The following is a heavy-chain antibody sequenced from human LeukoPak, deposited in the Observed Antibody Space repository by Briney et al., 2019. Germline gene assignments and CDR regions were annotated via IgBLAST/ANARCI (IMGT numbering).Heavy chain of an antibody. Sequence: SETLSLTCAISGDSVSSNSAAWNWIRQSPSRGLEWLGRTYYRSKWYNDYAVSVKSRITINPDTSKNQFSLQLNSVTPEDTAVYYCARVRKLRTRGVMDPLDYWGQGTLVTVSS. D-gene: IGHD3-10*01. J-gene: IGHJ4*02. CDR1: GDSVSSNSAA. CDR3: ARVRKLRTRGVMDPLDY. CDR2: TYYRSKWYN. V-gene: IGHV6-1*01.